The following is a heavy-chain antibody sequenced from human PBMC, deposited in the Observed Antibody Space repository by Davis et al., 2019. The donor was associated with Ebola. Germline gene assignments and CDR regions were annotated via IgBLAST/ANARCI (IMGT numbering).Heavy chain of an antibody. D-gene: IGHD1-1*01. CDR3: ARALHDEVLDY. Sequence: PGGSLRLSCAASGFPLTSYAMHWVRQAPGKGLEWVAVTSHNERERFYGESVQGRFTISRDNSENVLYLQMDSLRPDDTAIYFCARALHDEVLDYWGQGTPVTVSS. CDR2: TSHNERER. CDR1: GFPLTSYA. V-gene: IGHV3-30*04. J-gene: IGHJ4*02.